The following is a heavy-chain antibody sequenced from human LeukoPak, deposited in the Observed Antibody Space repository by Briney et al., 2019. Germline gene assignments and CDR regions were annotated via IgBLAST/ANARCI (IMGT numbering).Heavy chain of an antibody. V-gene: IGHV3-23*01. CDR3: ANLDVRGIPSY. CDR1: GFTFSSYA. D-gene: IGHD3-10*01. CDR2: ISGSGGST. Sequence: GGSLRLSCAASGFTFSSYAMSWVRQAPGKGLEWVSAISGSGGSTYHADSEKGRFTISRDNSKNTLYLQMNSLRAEDTAVYYCANLDVRGIPSYWGQGTLVTVSS. J-gene: IGHJ4*02.